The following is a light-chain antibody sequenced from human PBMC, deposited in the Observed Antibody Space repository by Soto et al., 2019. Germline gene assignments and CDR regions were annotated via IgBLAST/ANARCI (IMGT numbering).Light chain of an antibody. V-gene: IGKV1-5*03. J-gene: IGKJ1*01. CDR1: QTISSW. CDR3: QHSNSYSEA. Sequence: DIQMNQSPSTLSGSVGDRVTITCRASQTISSWLAWYQQKPGKAPKLLIYKASTLKSGVPSRFSGSGSGTEFTLTISSLQPDEFAPYYCQHSNSYSEAFGQGNKVELK. CDR2: KAS.